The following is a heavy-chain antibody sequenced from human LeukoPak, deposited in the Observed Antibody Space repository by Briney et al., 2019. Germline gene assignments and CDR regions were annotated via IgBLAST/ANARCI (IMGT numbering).Heavy chain of an antibody. D-gene: IGHD2-2*01. CDR2: VSPSGGRT. CDR1: GFTFSSYA. Sequence: QPGGSLRLSWGASGFTFSSYAMSWVRQTPGRGLEWVAGVSPSGGRTLYADSVEGRFTISRDNSNDTVYLQLSSLRAEDSALYYCAKVRGVYCSSPACYYYDSWGQGTPVTVSS. V-gene: IGHV3-23*01. CDR3: AKVRGVYCSSPACYYYDS. J-gene: IGHJ4*02.